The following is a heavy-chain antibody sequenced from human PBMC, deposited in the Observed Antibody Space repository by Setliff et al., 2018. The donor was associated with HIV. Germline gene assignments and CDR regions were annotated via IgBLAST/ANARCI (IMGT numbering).Heavy chain of an antibody. CDR2: IKEDGSEK. CDR3: ARAASYYNFWSGYNPHAFDI. V-gene: IGHV3-7*01. Sequence: GGSPRLSCAASGFTFSSYWMSWVRQAPGKGLEWVANIKEDGSEKYSVDSGKGRFSIFRDNSNNSLYLQMNSLRAEDTAVYFCARAASYYNFWSGYNPHAFDIWGQGTMVTVSS. D-gene: IGHD3-3*01. J-gene: IGHJ3*02. CDR1: GFTFSSYW.